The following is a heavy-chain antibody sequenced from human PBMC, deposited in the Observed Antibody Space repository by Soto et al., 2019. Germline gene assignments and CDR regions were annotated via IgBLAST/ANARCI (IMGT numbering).Heavy chain of an antibody. CDR1: GFSLRTRGVG. V-gene: IGHV2-5*02. CDR3: VHTYSSPWRNFDC. D-gene: IGHD6-13*01. CDR2: IYWDADK. J-gene: IGHJ4*02. Sequence: QITLKESGPTLVKPTQTLTLTCTFSGFSLRTRGVGVGWVRQPPGKALEWLALIYWDADKLDSPSLKSRLTSTRHTSKNEVVLTLTIVDTVDTATYYCVHTYSSPWRNFDCWAQGTLVTVSS.